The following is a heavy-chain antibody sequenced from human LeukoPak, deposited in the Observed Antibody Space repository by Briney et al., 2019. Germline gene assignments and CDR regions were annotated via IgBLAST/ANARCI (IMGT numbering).Heavy chain of an antibody. CDR3: ARDSPQYYYDSSGYYRTREFDY. J-gene: IGHJ4*02. D-gene: IGHD3-22*01. Sequence: ASVKVSCKASGGTFSSYAISWVLQAPGQGLEWMGGIIPIFGTANYAQKFQGRVTITADESTSTAYMELSSLRSEDTAVYYCARDSPQYYYDSSGYYRTREFDYWGQGTLVTVPS. CDR2: IIPIFGTA. V-gene: IGHV1-69*13. CDR1: GGTFSSYA.